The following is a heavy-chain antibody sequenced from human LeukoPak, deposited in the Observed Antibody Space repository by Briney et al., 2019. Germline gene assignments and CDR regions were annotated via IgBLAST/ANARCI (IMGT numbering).Heavy chain of an antibody. Sequence: RTGGSLRLSCAASGFTVSTNYMTWVRQAPGKGLEWVSLISFSGANTYCLDSVKGRFTISRDNSKDTVYLQMNSLRAEDTAIYYCARDMELSTWGLGTKVTVSS. CDR1: GFTVSTNY. CDR3: ARDMELST. V-gene: IGHV3-53*01. CDR2: ISFSGANT. J-gene: IGHJ6*02. D-gene: IGHD1-1*01.